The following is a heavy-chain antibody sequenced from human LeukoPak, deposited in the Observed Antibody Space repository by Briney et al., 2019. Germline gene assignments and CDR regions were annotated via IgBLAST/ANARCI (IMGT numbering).Heavy chain of an antibody. J-gene: IGHJ3*02. Sequence: GGSLRLSCAVSGFTSSNAWMSWVRQAPGKGLEWVGRIKRKTDGGTRDYAAPVKGRFTISRDDSKNTLYLQMNSLKTEDTAVYHCTTFDYAAFLIWGQGTVVTVSS. CDR3: TTFDYAAFLI. V-gene: IGHV3-15*01. CDR2: IKRKTDGGTR. D-gene: IGHD4/OR15-4a*01. CDR1: GFTSSNAW.